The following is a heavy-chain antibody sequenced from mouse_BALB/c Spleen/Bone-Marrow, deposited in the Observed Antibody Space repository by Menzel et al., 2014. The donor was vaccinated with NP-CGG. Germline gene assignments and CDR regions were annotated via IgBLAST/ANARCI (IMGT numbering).Heavy chain of an antibody. CDR3: ARDRGYFDY. CDR2: ISSGGSYT. D-gene: IGHD3-1*01. V-gene: IGHV5-9-4*01. CDR1: GFTYSSYA. Sequence: EVKLVESGGGLVKPGGSLKLSCAASGFTYSSYAMSWVRQSPEKRLEWVAEISSGGSYTYYPDTVTGRFTISRDNAKNTLYLEMSSLRSEDTAMYYCARDRGYFDYWGQDTTLTVSS. J-gene: IGHJ2*01.